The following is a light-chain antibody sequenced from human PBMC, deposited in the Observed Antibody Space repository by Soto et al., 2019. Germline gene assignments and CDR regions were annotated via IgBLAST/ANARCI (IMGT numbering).Light chain of an antibody. CDR2: KDT. CDR3: YSAADSNLV. V-gene: IGLV3-27*01. CDR1: VLAKKY. Sequence: SYELTQPSSVSVSPGQTARITCSGDVLAKKYARWFQQKPGQAPLVVIYKDTERPSGIPERFSGSTSGTTVTLTISGAQVEDEADYYCYSYSAADSNLVFGGGTKLTVL. J-gene: IGLJ2*01.